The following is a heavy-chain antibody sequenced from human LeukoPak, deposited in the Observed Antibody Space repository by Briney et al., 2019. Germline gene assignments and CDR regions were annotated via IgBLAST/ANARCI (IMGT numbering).Heavy chain of an antibody. Sequence: ASVKVSCKASGYTFTSYYMHWVRQAPGQGLEWMGWINPNRSERKYAQKFQGRVTLSRDTYISTARMELSSLRSEDTAVYYCATAGTSFDSWGQGTLVPVSS. CDR2: INPNRSER. J-gene: IGHJ4*02. D-gene: IGHD6-13*01. CDR1: GYTFTSYY. CDR3: ATAGTSFDS. V-gene: IGHV1-2*02.